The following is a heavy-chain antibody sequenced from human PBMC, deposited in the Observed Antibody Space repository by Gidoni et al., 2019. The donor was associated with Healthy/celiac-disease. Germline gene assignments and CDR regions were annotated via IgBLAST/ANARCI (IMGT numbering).Heavy chain of an antibody. CDR2: SKSKTDGGTT. V-gene: IGHV3-15*01. J-gene: IGHJ4*02. Sequence: EVQLDESGGGVVKPGGSLRLSCAAPGLTCSNAWLSGVRQAPGKGLEWVGLSKSKTDGGTTDYAAPVKGRFTISRDDSKNTLYLQMNSLKTEDTAVYYCTTDLYSSRDPDFDYWGQGTLVTVSS. D-gene: IGHD6-19*01. CDR1: GLTCSNAW. CDR3: TTDLYSSRDPDFDY.